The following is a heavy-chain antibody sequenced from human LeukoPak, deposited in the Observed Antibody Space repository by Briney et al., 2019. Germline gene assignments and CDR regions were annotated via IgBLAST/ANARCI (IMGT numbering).Heavy chain of an antibody. J-gene: IGHJ5*02. CDR1: GFTFSSYE. Sequence: GGSLRLSCAASGFTFSSYEMNWVRQAPGKGLEWVSYISSSGSTIYYADSVKGRFTLSRDNAKNSLYLQMNSLRAEDTAVYYCARDSQPYCTNGICYTKYNWFDPWGQGTLVTVSS. CDR2: ISSSGSTI. D-gene: IGHD2-8*01. V-gene: IGHV3-48*03. CDR3: ARDSQPYCTNGICYTKYNWFDP.